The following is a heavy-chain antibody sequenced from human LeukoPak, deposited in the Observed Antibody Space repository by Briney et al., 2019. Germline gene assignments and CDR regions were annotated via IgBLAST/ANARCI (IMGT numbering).Heavy chain of an antibody. V-gene: IGHV3-30*04. J-gene: IGHJ4*02. CDR1: GFTVSSYA. Sequence: GGSLRLSCAASGFTVSSYAMHWVRQAPGKGLEWVALMSYDGSNKYYADSMKGRLTISRDNSKNTLYLQMNSLRAEDTAVYCCARGYSNSWYFFDYWGQGTLVTVSS. CDR3: ARGYSNSWYFFDY. D-gene: IGHD6-13*01. CDR2: MSYDGSNK.